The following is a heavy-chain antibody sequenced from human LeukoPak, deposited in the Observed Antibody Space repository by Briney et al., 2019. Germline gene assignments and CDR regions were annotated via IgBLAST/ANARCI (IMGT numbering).Heavy chain of an antibody. CDR3: AREKYYSAFDP. V-gene: IGHV3-48*01. Sequence: GGSLRLSCAASGFTFSSYSMIWVRQAPGKGLEWVSYISTSGISINYADSVKGRFTISRDNAKNSLYLQMNSLRAEDTAVYYCAREKYYSAFDPWGQGTLVTVSS. CDR2: ISTSGISI. D-gene: IGHD3-10*01. CDR1: GFTFSSYS. J-gene: IGHJ5*02.